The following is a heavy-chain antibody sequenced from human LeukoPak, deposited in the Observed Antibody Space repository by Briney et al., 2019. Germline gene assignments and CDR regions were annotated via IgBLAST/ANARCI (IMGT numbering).Heavy chain of an antibody. CDR2: ISYDGSNK. D-gene: IGHD2-15*01. CDR1: GFTFSSYG. CDR3: AKEYLGYCSGGSCYPLDY. V-gene: IGHV3-30*18. Sequence: GRSLRLSCAASGFTFSSYGMHWVRQAPGKGLEWVAVISYDGSNKYYADSVKGRFAISRDNSKNTLYLQMNSLRAEDTAMYYCAKEYLGYCSGGSCYPLDYWGQGTLATVSS. J-gene: IGHJ4*02.